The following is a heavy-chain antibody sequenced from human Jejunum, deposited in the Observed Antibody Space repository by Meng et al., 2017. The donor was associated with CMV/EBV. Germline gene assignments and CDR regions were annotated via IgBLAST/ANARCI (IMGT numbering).Heavy chain of an antibody. J-gene: IGHJ6*02. Sequence: VSGPSFGNYSWSWIRQPPGGVLAWIGVLVHSARTTYNPSLESRVTISVDTSKNQFSLKLSSVTAADTAIYYCARTDYYSYYGMDVWGQGTTVTVSS. CDR2: LVHSART. V-gene: IGHV4-59*01. CDR3: ARTDYYSYYGMDV. CDR1: GPSFGNYS.